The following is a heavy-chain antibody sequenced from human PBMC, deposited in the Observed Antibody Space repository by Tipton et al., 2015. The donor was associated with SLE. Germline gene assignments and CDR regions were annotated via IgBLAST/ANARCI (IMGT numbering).Heavy chain of an antibody. CDR3: AKDQTYRGWNAFDI. CDR2: IYSGGST. CDR1: SSYY. Sequence: SSYYWGWIRQPPGKGLEWVSVIYSGGSTYYTDSVKGRFIISRDNSKNTVYLQMNSLRSEDTALYYCAKDQTYRGWNAFDIWGQGTVVTVSS. V-gene: IGHV3-53*05. D-gene: IGHD3-10*01. J-gene: IGHJ3*02.